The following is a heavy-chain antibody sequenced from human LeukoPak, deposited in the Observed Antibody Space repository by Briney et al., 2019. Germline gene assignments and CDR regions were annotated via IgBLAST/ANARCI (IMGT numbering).Heavy chain of an antibody. CDR3: ARDDFEYSVHYGMDV. D-gene: IGHD3-9*01. CDR2: VYRTGNT. J-gene: IGHJ6*02. Sequence: SETLSLTCSVSGGSISAYYRSWIRQPAGKGLEWIGRVYRTGNTNYNPSLQSRVTMSVDTSKNQISLRLRSVTAADTAVYFCARDDFEYSVHYGMDVWGQGTAVTVSS. V-gene: IGHV4-4*07. CDR1: GGSISAYY.